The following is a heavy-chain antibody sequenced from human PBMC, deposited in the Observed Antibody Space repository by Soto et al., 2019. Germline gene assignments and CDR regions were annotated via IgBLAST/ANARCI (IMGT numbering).Heavy chain of an antibody. V-gene: IGHV3-11*01. CDR1: GFTFSDYY. J-gene: IGHJ4*02. CDR3: ARIEGDCSGGSCYSGGFDY. Sequence: GGSLRLSCAASGFTFSDYYMTWIRQAPGKGLEWVSYIDNSGTIKYYADSVKGRFTISRDNTKNSLSLQMNSLGAEDTAIYYCARIEGDCSGGSCYSGGFDYWGQGTLVTVSS. CDR2: IDNSGTIK. D-gene: IGHD2-15*01.